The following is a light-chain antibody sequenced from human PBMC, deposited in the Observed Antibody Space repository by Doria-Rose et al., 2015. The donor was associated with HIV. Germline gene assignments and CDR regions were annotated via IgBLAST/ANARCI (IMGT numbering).Light chain of an antibody. CDR3: QQYGTSRGT. V-gene: IGKV3-20*01. Sequence: EIVLTQSPGTLSLSPGERATLSCRASQRVKSSYLAWYQQKPGQAPRLLIYDASTRATGIPDRFSGSRSGTDFTLTISRLEPEDVAVYYCQQYGTSRGTFGQGTRLEIK. J-gene: IGKJ5*01. CDR1: QRVKSSY. CDR2: DAS.